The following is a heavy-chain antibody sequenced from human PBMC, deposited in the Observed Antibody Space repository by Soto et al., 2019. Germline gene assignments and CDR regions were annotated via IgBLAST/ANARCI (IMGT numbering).Heavy chain of an antibody. CDR2: ISYDGSNK. CDR3: AKQGSWLGYYFDY. J-gene: IGHJ4*02. Sequence: PGGSLRLSCAASGFTFSSYGMHWVRQAPGKGLEWVAVISYDGSNKYYADSVKGRFTISRDNSKNTLYLQMNSLRAEDTAVYYCAKQGSWLGYYFDYWGQGTLVTVSS. D-gene: IGHD2-15*01. V-gene: IGHV3-30*18. CDR1: GFTFSSYG.